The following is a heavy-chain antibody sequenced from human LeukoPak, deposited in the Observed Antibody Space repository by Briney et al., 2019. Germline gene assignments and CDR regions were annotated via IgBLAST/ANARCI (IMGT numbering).Heavy chain of an antibody. J-gene: IGHJ4*02. V-gene: IGHV3-7*01. CDR3: ARPGYYDTSRCWHDC. CDR1: GFTFRSYW. Sequence: QAGGSLRLSCAASGFTFRSYWMSWLRQAPGKGLEWVANIKGDGSEKYYVDSVKGRFTISRDNAKSSLYLQMNSLRAEDTAVYYCARPGYYDTSRCWHDCWGQGTLVTVSS. D-gene: IGHD3-22*01. CDR2: IKGDGSEK.